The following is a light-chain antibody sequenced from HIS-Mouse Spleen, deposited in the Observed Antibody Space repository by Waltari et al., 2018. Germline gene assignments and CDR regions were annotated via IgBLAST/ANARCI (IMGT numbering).Light chain of an antibody. J-gene: IGLJ3*02. V-gene: IGLV2-14*03. Sequence: QSALTQPASVSGSPGQSITIPCTGTSSDAGGYNYASRYQQHPGKAPKLMIYDVSNRPSGVSNRFSGSKSGNTASLTISGLQAEDEADYYCSSYTSSSTLVVFGGGTKLTVL. CDR1: SSDAGGYNY. CDR2: DVS. CDR3: SSYTSSSTLVV.